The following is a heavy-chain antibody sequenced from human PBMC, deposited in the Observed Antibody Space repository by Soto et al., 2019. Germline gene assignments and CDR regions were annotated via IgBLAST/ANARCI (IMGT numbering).Heavy chain of an antibody. CDR2: ISSSSSYI. D-gene: IGHD6-13*01. J-gene: IGHJ3*02. V-gene: IGHV3-21*04. CDR1: GFTFSSYS. CDR3: AREQQLARGGAFDI. Sequence: GGSLRLSCAASGFTFSSYSMNWVRQAPGKGLEWVSSISSSSSYIYYADSVKGRFTISRDNAKNSLYLQMNSLRAEDTAVYYCAREQQLARGGAFDIWGQGTMVTVSS.